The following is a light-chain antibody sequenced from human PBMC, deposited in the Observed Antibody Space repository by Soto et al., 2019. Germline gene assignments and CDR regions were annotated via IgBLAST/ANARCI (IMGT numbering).Light chain of an antibody. CDR2: DAS. Sequence: EIVLTQSPGTLSLSPGERATLSCRASQSVSSYLAWYQQKPGQAPRLLIYDASSRATGIPDRFSGSGPGTDFTLTISRLEPEDFAVYYCQQYGSSPLTFGQGTKVDIK. CDR1: QSVSSY. CDR3: QQYGSSPLT. J-gene: IGKJ1*01. V-gene: IGKV3-20*01.